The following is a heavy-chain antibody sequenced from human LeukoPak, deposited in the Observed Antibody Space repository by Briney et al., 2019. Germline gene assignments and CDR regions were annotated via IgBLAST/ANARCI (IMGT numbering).Heavy chain of an antibody. D-gene: IGHD6-19*01. V-gene: IGHV3-74*01. J-gene: IGHJ4*02. CDR2: INSGGDDT. Sequence: GGSLRLSCAASGFTFSTYWMHWVRQAPGKGLVWVSLINSGGDDTRYADSVKGRFTISRDNAKNTLYLQMNSLKAEDTAVYYCARRIGYSSGHSAVYYFDYWGQGTLVTVSS. CDR1: GFTFSTYW. CDR3: ARRIGYSSGHSAVYYFDY.